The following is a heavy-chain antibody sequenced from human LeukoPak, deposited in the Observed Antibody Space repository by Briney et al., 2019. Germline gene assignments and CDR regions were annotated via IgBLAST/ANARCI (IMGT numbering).Heavy chain of an antibody. CDR2: IYNSGST. Sequence: SETLSLTCTVSGGSISSYYWNWIRQPPGKGLEWIGCIYNSGSTYNPSLKSRVTISVDTSKNQFSLKLRSVTAADTAVYYCARGASLGYWGQGTLVTVSS. V-gene: IGHV4-59*08. CDR1: GGSISSYY. CDR3: ARGASLGY. J-gene: IGHJ4*02. D-gene: IGHD3-16*01.